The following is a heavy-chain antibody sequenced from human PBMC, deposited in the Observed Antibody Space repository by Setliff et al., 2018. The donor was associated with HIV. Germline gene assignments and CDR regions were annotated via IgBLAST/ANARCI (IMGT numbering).Heavy chain of an antibody. CDR1: GGSFGDQF. V-gene: IGHV4-34*01. J-gene: IGHJ4*02. Sequence: PSETLSLTCAVYGGSFGDQFWNWIRQSPGKGLEWIGEIHHGGGTKCNPSLKSRVTVSLDMSKNQFSLKLNSLTAADTGVYYCATFFVSTATTQDYWGQGTLVTVSS. CDR2: IHHGGGT. D-gene: IGHD4-17*01. CDR3: ATFFVSTATTQDY.